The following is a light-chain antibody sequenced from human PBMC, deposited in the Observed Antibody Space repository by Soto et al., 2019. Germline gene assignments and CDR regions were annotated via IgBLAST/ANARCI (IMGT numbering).Light chain of an antibody. CDR2: EVS. CDR1: SSDVGAYNY. CDR3: SSFTSSSTRV. J-gene: IGLJ2*01. V-gene: IGLV2-14*01. Sequence: QSALTQPASVSGSPGQSITISCTGTSSDVGAYNYVSWYQQYPGKAPKLMIYEVSNRPSGISNRFSGSKSGNTASLTISGLQAEDEADYYCSSFTSSSTRVFGGGIKVTVL.